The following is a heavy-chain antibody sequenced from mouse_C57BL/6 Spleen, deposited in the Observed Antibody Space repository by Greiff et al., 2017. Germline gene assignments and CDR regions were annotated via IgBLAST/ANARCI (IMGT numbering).Heavy chain of an antibody. D-gene: IGHD1-1*01. CDR3: ARRRYYGSDWYFDV. CDR2: INPYNGGT. Sequence: VQLQQSGPVLVKPGASVKMSCKASGYTFTDYYMNWVKQSHGKSLEWIGVINPYNGGTSYNQKFKGKATLTVDKSSSTAYMELNSLTSEDSAVYYCARRRYYGSDWYFDVWGTGTTVTVSS. V-gene: IGHV1-19*01. CDR1: GYTFTDYY. J-gene: IGHJ1*03.